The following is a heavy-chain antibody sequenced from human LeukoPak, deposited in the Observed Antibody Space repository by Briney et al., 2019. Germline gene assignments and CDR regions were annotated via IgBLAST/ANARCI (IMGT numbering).Heavy chain of an antibody. J-gene: IGHJ1*01. CDR2: ISYDGSNK. CDR1: GFTFSSYG. Sequence: GGSLRLSCAASGFTFSSYGMHWVRQAPGKGLEWVAFISYDGSNKYYADSVKGRFTISRDNSKNTLYLQMNSLRAEDTAVYYCAKDQAGIAAASYFQHWGQGTLVTVSS. CDR3: AKDQAGIAAASYFQH. D-gene: IGHD6-13*01. V-gene: IGHV3-30*18.